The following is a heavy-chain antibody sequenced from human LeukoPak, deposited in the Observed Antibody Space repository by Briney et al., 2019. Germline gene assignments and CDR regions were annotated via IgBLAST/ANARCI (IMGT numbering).Heavy chain of an antibody. Sequence: GGSLRLSCAASGFTFSSYEMNWVRQAPGKGLEWGSYISSSGSTIYYADSVKGRFTISRDNAKSSLYLQMNSLRAEDTAVYYCASSIVVVPAATIDEIWGQGTLVTVSS. CDR3: ASSIVVVPAATIDEI. CDR2: ISSSGSTI. V-gene: IGHV3-48*03. J-gene: IGHJ4*02. D-gene: IGHD2-2*01. CDR1: GFTFSSYE.